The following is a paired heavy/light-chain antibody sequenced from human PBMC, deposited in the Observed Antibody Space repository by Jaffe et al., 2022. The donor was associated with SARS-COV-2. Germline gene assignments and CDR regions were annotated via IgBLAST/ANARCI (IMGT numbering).Heavy chain of an antibody. V-gene: IGHV3-23*01. CDR3: ASHDSIGYLRYFEY. D-gene: IGHD3-22*01. CDR2: ITGSGVSA. J-gene: IGHJ4*02. CDR1: GFTFSSYG. Sequence: EVQLLESGGGLVQPGGSLRLSCAASGFTFSSYGMSWVRQAPGKGLEWVSAITGSGVSAYYADSVRGRFTISRDNSKNSLYLQMSSLRAEDTAVYYCASHDSIGYLRYFEYWGQGSLVSVSS.
Light chain of an antibody. CDR1: SSDVGSYNL. CDR3: CSYAGSTTHVV. Sequence: QSALTQPASVSGSPGQSITISCTGTSSDVGSYNLVSWYQQHPGKAPKLMIYEVNKWPSGVSNRFSGSKSGNTASLTISGLQAEDEADYYCCSYAGSTTHVVFGGGTKLTVL. CDR2: EVN. J-gene: IGLJ2*01. V-gene: IGLV2-23*02.